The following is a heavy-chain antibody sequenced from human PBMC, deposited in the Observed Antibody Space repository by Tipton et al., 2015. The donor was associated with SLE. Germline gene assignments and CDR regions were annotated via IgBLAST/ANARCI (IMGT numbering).Heavy chain of an antibody. CDR1: GDLVSNSH. Sequence: LRLSCSVAGDLVSNSHWSWIRQSAGKGLEWIGRIYSSGTVNYKPSLQSRVTMSLDTSKNQISLNLTSVTAADTAVYYCVRYNSGWSWFDPWGQGTLVTVSS. D-gene: IGHD6-19*01. CDR2: IYSSGTV. J-gene: IGHJ5*02. CDR3: VRYNSGWSWFDP. V-gene: IGHV4-4*07.